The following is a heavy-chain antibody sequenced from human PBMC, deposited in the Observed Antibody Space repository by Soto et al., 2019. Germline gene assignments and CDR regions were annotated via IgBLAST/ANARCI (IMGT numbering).Heavy chain of an antibody. J-gene: IGHJ4*02. Sequence: PSETLSLTCTVSGGSISSGDYYWSWIRQPPGKGLEWIGYIYYSGSTYYNPSLKSRVTISVDTSKNQFSLKLSSVTAADTAVYYCARPLYYGYDPFDYWGQGTLVTVSS. CDR1: GGSISSGDYY. CDR2: IYYSGST. V-gene: IGHV4-30-4*01. CDR3: ARPLYYGYDPFDY. D-gene: IGHD5-12*01.